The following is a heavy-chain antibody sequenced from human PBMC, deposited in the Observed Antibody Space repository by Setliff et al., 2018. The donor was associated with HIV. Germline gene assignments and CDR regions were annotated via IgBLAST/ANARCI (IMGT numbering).Heavy chain of an antibody. J-gene: IGHJ4*02. Sequence: TLSLTCTVSGGSISSYYWSWIRQPAGKGLEWIGRIYTSGSTSYNPSLKSRLTISLDTSKNQFSLKLSSVTAADTAVYYCARQERYCTSADCYRYFNYWGQGTLVTVSS. CDR3: ARQERYCTSADCYRYFNY. D-gene: IGHD2-2*02. V-gene: IGHV4-4*07. CDR2: IYTSGST. CDR1: GGSISSYY.